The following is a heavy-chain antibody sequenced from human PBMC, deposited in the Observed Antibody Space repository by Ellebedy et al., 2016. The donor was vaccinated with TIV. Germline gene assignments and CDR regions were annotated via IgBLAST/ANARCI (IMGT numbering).Heavy chain of an antibody. CDR3: ARYISHWSLDY. J-gene: IGHJ4*02. CDR2: INAADSET. V-gene: IGHV5-51*01. CDR1: GYSFSSYW. Sequence: GESLKISCQGSGYSFSSYWIAWVRQMPGTGLEWIGIINAADSETRYSPSFEGQVTISVDKSISTAYLQWSSLKASDSAIYYCARYISHWSLDYWGQGTLVTVSS. D-gene: IGHD6-19*01.